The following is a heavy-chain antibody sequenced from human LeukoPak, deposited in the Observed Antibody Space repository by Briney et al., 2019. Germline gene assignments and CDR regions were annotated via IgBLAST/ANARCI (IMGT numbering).Heavy chain of an antibody. J-gene: IGHJ5*02. Sequence: SQTLSLTCAVSGYAITSVYYWGWIRQPPGKGLEWIGSIYHSGSTSYTPIITSRVTISVDSSKNQVSLKLSSVTAADTAVYYCARGVAGATRRGINNWFDPWGQGTLVTVSS. CDR2: IYHSGST. D-gene: IGHD1-26*01. CDR3: ARGVAGATRRGINNWFDP. V-gene: IGHV4-38-2*01. CDR1: GYAITSVYY.